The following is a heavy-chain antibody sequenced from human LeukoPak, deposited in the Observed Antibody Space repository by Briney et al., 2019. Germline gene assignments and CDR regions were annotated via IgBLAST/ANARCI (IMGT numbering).Heavy chain of an antibody. D-gene: IGHD1-26*01. CDR1: GFTFSSSA. CDR2: ISNNGGYA. CDR3: AKGTSYIVY. J-gene: IGHJ4*02. Sequence: GGSLRLSCAASGFTFSSSAMSWVRQAPGKGLEWVSAISNNGGYAYYADSVQGRFTISRDNSNNTLYLQMNSLRAEDTAVYYCAKGTSYIVYWGQGTLVTVSS. V-gene: IGHV3-23*01.